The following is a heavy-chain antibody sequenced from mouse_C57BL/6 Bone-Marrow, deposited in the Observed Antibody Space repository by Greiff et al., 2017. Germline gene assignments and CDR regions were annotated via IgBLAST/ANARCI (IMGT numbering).Heavy chain of an antibody. J-gene: IGHJ3*01. Sequence: VQLQQSGAELMKPGASVKLSCKATGYTFTGYWIEWVKQRPGHGLEWIGEILPGSGSTNYNEKFKGKATFPADTSSNTAYMQLSNLTTEDSAIYDCARASGRFAYWGQGTLVTVSA. CDR2: ILPGSGST. CDR3: ARASGRFAY. V-gene: IGHV1-9*01. D-gene: IGHD1-3*01. CDR1: GYTFTGYW.